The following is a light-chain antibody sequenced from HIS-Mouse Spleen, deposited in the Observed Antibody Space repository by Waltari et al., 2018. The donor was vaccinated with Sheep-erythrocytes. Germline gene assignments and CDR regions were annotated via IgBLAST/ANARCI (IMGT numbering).Light chain of an antibody. CDR1: SSNIGRNT. Sequence: QSVLTQPPSASGTPGQRVTISCSRRSSNIGRNTVNWYPQLPGTAPKLMIYDVSKRPSGVPDRFSGSKSGNTASLTISGLQAEDEADYYCCSYAGSYNHVFATGTKVTVL. J-gene: IGLJ1*01. CDR3: CSYAGSYNHV. V-gene: IGLV1-44*01. CDR2: DVS.